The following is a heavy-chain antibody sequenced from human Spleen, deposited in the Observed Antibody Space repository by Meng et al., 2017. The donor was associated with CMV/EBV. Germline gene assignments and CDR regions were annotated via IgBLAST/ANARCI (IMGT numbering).Heavy chain of an antibody. CDR3: ARVRRDGGYPIDY. J-gene: IGHJ4*02. CDR2: IYYTGST. D-gene: IGHD3-22*01. Sequence: GSLRLSCTVSGGSISNYYWSWIRQPPGKGLEWIGHIYYTGSTNYNPSLKSRVTMSVDTSKNQFSLKLSSVTAADTAVYYCARVRRDGGYPIDYWGQGTLVTVSS. V-gene: IGHV4-59*12. CDR1: GGSISNYY.